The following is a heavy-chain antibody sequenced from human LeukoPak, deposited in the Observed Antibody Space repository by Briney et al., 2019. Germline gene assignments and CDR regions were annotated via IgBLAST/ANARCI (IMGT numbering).Heavy chain of an antibody. CDR3: AREGSPYCSGGSCYRDYFDH. V-gene: IGHV1-2*04. Sequence: ASVKVSCKASGYTFTGYYMHWVRQAPGQGLEWMGRINPNSGGTNYAQKFQDWVTMTRDTSISTAYMELSRLRSDDTAIYYCAREGSPYCSGGSCYRDYFDHWGQGTLVTVSS. CDR1: GYTFTGYY. J-gene: IGHJ4*02. CDR2: INPNSGGT. D-gene: IGHD2-15*01.